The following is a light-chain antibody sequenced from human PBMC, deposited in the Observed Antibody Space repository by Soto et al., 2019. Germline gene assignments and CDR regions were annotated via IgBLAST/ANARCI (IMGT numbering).Light chain of an antibody. V-gene: IGLV1-47*02. Sequence: QLVLTQPPSASGTPGQRVTISCSGSSSNIGSNYVYWYQQLPGTAPKLLIYSNNQRPSGVPDRFSGSKSGTSASLAISGLRSEDEADYYCAAWDDSLSGPVFGGGTKVTVL. CDR3: AAWDDSLSGPV. CDR2: SNN. J-gene: IGLJ3*02. CDR1: SSNIGSNY.